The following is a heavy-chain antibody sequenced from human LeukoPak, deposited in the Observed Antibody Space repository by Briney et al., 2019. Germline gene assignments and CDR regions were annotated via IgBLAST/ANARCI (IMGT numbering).Heavy chain of an antibody. CDR3: ARDVSSGYAYFDY. Sequence: GALRLLRSSSGFTLSYFSIHLVRQAPGQGLEGVAVISYDGSNKYYADSVKGRFTISRDNSKNTLYLQMNSLRAEDTAVYYCARDVSSGYAYFDYWGQGTLVTVSS. D-gene: IGHD3-22*01. J-gene: IGHJ4*02. CDR2: ISYDGSNK. V-gene: IGHV3-30-3*01. CDR1: GFTLSYFS.